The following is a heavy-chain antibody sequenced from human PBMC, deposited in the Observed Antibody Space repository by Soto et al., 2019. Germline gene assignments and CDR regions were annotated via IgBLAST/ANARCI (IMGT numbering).Heavy chain of an antibody. D-gene: IGHD5-12*01. CDR2: IKSKTDGGTT. J-gene: IGHJ4*02. V-gene: IGHV3-15*07. Sequence: GGSLRLSCAASGFTFSNAWMNWVRQAPGKGLEWVGRIKSKTDGGTTDYAAPVKGRFTISRDDSKNTLYLQMNSLKTEDTAVYYCTTEIKKTRGYSGPYWGQGTLVTVSS. CDR3: TTEIKKTRGYSGPY. CDR1: GFTFSNAW.